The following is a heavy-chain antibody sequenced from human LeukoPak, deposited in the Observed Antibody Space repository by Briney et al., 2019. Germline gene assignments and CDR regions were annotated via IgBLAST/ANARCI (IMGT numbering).Heavy chain of an antibody. Sequence: GGSLRLSCAPSGFTVSSNYMSWVRQAPGKGLEWVSVIYSGGSTYYADSVKGRFTISRDNSKNTLYLQMNSLRAEDTAVYYCARDLGTMVRGVGGDAFDIWGQGTMVTVSS. CDR3: ARDLGTMVRGVGGDAFDI. V-gene: IGHV3-53*01. J-gene: IGHJ3*02. CDR2: IYSGGST. D-gene: IGHD3-10*01. CDR1: GFTVSSNY.